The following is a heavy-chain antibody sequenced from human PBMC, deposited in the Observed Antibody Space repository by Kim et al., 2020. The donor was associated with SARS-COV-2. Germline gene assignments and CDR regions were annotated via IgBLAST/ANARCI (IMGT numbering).Heavy chain of an antibody. CDR1: GGSISSSSYY. D-gene: IGHD2-21*02. CDR2: IYYSGST. CDR3: ARLGIRSSGDGWFDP. Sequence: SETLSLTCTVSGGSISSSSYYWGWIRQPPGKGLEWIGSIYYSGSTYYNPSLKSRVTISVDTSKNQFSLKLSSVTAADTAVYYCARLGIRSSGDGWFDPWGQGTLVTVSS. J-gene: IGHJ5*02. V-gene: IGHV4-39*01.